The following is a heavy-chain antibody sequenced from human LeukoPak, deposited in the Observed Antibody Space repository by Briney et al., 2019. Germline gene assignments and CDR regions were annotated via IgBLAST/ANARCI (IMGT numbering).Heavy chain of an antibody. Sequence: SEPLSLTCTVSGGSVSSSSYHWGWIRQPPGKGLKWIGSVFYSGSTNYNPSLKSRVTISVDKSKNQFSLKPSSVTAADTAVYYCARDSISAALMFDPWGQGTLVTVSS. V-gene: IGHV4-39*07. CDR1: GGSVSSSSYH. D-gene: IGHD6-13*01. CDR2: VFYSGST. J-gene: IGHJ5*02. CDR3: ARDSISAALMFDP.